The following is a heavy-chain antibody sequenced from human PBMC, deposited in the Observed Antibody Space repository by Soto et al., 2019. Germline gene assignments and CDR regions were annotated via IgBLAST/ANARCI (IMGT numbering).Heavy chain of an antibody. Sequence: QVQLQESGPGLVKPSETLSLTCTVSSGSISSYYWSWIRQPPGKGLEWMGYISYTGSTNYNPALKSRVTISGDTSKNQISLKLSSVTAADTAMYYCAREGRLSNYYYSGMDVWGQGTTVTVSS. CDR3: AREGRLSNYYYSGMDV. V-gene: IGHV4-59*01. J-gene: IGHJ6*02. CDR1: SGSISSYY. CDR2: ISYTGST. D-gene: IGHD2-15*01.